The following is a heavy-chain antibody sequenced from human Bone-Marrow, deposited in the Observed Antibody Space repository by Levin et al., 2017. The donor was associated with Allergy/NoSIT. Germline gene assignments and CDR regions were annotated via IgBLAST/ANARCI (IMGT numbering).Heavy chain of an antibody. D-gene: IGHD2-2*01. V-gene: IGHV3-30*04. J-gene: IGHJ5*01. CDR1: GFPFRNYA. CDR2: VSYDGTKI. CDR3: ARDGCSSTSCYFNS. Sequence: LSLTCAASGFPFRNYAMHWVRQTPGTGLEWVALVSYDGTKIDYADSVKGRFIISRDNSNNRVYLQMSNLRAEDTALYYCARDGCSSTSCYFNSWGQGSLVTVAT.